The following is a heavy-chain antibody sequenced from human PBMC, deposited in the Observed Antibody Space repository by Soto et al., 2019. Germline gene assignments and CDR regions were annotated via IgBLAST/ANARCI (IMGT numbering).Heavy chain of an antibody. CDR2: ISVFNGNT. J-gene: IGHJ3*01. V-gene: IGHV1-18*01. Sequence: QVRLVQSGAEVKKPGAAVKVSCKTSGYTFTGYGINWVRQAPGHGLGWMGWISVFNGNTKYGQNIQDRVIMTTDTSTSTAYMELRSLRSDDTAVYFCGRDGSGGSMDSWGQGTMLIVSS. CDR3: GRDGSGGSMDS. CDR1: GYTFTGYG. D-gene: IGHD2-15*01.